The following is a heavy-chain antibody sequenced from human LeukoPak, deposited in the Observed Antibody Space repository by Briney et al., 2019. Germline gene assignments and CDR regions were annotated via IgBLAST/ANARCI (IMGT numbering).Heavy chain of an antibody. Sequence: PGGSLRLSCAASGFTVSSSFMSWVRQAPGRGLEWVSVIYSGGSTYYADSVKGRSTISRDNSKNTVSLQMNSLRAEDTAVYYCARGADRWNYFDYWGQGTLVTVSS. CDR2: IYSGGST. J-gene: IGHJ4*02. D-gene: IGHD4-23*01. V-gene: IGHV3-53*01. CDR3: ARGADRWNYFDY. CDR1: GFTVSSSF.